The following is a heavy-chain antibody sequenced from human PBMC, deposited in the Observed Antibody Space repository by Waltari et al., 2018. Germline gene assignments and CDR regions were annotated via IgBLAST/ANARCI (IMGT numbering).Heavy chain of an antibody. J-gene: IGHJ4*02. V-gene: IGHV4-59*01. D-gene: IGHD3-22*01. CDR2: SYYSGRP. CDR1: GGSISSYY. CDR3: ARVGRGGYYYYFDY. Sequence: QVQLQESGPGLVKPSETLSLTCTVSGGSISSYYWSWIRQPPGKGLEWIGYSYYSGRPNYNPSLKSRVTISVDTSKNQFSLKLSSVTAADTAVYYCARVGRGGYYYYFDYWGQGTLVTVSS.